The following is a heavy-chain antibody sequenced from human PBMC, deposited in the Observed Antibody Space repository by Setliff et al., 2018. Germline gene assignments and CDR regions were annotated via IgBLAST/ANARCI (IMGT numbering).Heavy chain of an antibody. V-gene: IGHV4-39*07. Sequence: PSETLSLTCTVSGASITNINYYWGLIRQPPGKGLEWIGSIKHSGNTYYNPSLKSRVTISVDTSNNQFSLKLTSVTAADTAVYYCARDGGDGYGVDAYAGGGFDIWGQGTMVTVSS. D-gene: IGHD4-17*01. CDR2: IKHSGNT. CDR3: ARDGGDGYGVDAYAGGGFDI. J-gene: IGHJ3*02. CDR1: GASITNINYY.